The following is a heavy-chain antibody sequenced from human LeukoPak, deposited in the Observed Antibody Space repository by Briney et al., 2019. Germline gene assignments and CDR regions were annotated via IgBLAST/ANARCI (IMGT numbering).Heavy chain of an antibody. V-gene: IGHV1-2*02. D-gene: IGHD3-9*01. CDR2: INPNSGGT. J-gene: IGHJ4*02. Sequence: ASVKVSCKASGYTFTGYYMHWVRQAPGQGLEWMGWINPNSGGTNYAQKFQGRVTMTRDTSITTAYMEMSRLGSDDTALYYCARSPHILTGENFDYWGQGTLVTVSS. CDR3: ARSPHILTGENFDY. CDR1: GYTFTGYY.